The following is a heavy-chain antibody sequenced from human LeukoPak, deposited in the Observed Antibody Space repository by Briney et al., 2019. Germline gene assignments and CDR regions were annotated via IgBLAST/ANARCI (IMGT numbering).Heavy chain of an antibody. D-gene: IGHD3-10*01. V-gene: IGHV3-23*01. CDR1: GFTFSTYA. CDR2: VSGRGDNT. J-gene: IGHJ4*02. Sequence: QPGGSLRLSCAASGFTFSTYAMSWVRQAPGKGLEWVSTVSGRGDNTYYADSVKGRFTISRDNVRNTLSLQVNSLRAEDTAVYYCAKAVRIIGMAFDYWGQGALVTVSS. CDR3: AKAVRIIGMAFDY.